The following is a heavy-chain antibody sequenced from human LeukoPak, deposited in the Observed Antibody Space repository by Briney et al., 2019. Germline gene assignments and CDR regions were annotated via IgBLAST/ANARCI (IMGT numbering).Heavy chain of an antibody. CDR3: ARDLKENRQGIDWLFPTSYGMDV. CDR2: IWYDGSNK. Sequence: GGSLRLSCAASGFTFSSYGMHWVRQAPGKGLEWVAVIWYDGSNKYYADSVKGRFTISRDNSKNTLYLQMNSLRAEDTAVYYCARDLKENRQGIDWLFPTSYGMDVWGQGTTVTVSS. D-gene: IGHD3-9*01. V-gene: IGHV3-33*01. CDR1: GFTFSSYG. J-gene: IGHJ6*02.